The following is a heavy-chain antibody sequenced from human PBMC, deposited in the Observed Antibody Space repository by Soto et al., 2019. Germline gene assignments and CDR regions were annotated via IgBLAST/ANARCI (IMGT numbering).Heavy chain of an antibody. V-gene: IGHV4-59*01. Sequence: PSETLSLTCTVSGGSISSYYWSWIRQPPGKGLEWIGYIYYSGSTNYNPSLKSRVTISVDTSKNQFSLKLSSVIAADTAVYYCASSGWTIFGVVISQTIDFWGQGTLVTVSS. CDR1: GGSISSYY. J-gene: IGHJ4*02. CDR2: IYYSGST. D-gene: IGHD3-3*01. CDR3: ASSGWTIFGVVISQTIDF.